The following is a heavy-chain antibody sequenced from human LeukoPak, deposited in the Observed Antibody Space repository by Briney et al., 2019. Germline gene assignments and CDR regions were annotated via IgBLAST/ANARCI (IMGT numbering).Heavy chain of an antibody. Sequence: ASVKVSCKASGYTFTGYYMHWVRQAPGQGLEWMGRINPNSGGTNYAQKFQGRVTMTRGTSISTAYMELSRLRSDDTAVYYCAVGYGDARGRLFDYWGQGTLVTVSS. CDR3: AVGYGDARGRLFDY. CDR2: INPNSGGT. V-gene: IGHV1-2*06. D-gene: IGHD4-17*01. CDR1: GYTFTGYY. J-gene: IGHJ4*02.